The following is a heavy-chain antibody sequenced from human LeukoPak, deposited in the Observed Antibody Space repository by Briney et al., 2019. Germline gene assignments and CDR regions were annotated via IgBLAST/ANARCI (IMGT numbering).Heavy chain of an antibody. D-gene: IGHD5-12*01. CDR2: IIPIFGTA. V-gene: IGHV1-69*05. J-gene: IGHJ4*02. CDR3: ATSYSGYDIHFDY. Sequence: SVKVSCKASGGTFSSYAISWVRQAPGQGLEWMGGIIPIFGTANYAQKFQGRVTITTDESTSTAYMELSSLRSEDTAVYYCATSYSGYDIHFDYWGQGPLVTVSS. CDR1: GGTFSSYA.